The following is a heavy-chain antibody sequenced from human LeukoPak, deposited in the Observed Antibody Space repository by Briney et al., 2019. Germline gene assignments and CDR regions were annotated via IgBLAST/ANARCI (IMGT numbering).Heavy chain of an antibody. J-gene: IGHJ5*02. V-gene: IGHV3-43*02. CDR1: GFTFDDYA. CDR3: AKSADPDSSSWYNWFDP. Sequence: PGGSLRLFCAASGFTFDDYAMHWVRQAPGKGLECVSLISGDGGSTYYADSVKGRFTISRDNSKNSLYLQMNSLRTEDTALYYCAKSADPDSSSWYNWFDPWGQGTLVTVSS. CDR2: ISGDGGST. D-gene: IGHD6-13*01.